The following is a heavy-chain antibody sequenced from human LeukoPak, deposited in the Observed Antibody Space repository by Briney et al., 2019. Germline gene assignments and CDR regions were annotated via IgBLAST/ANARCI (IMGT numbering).Heavy chain of an antibody. D-gene: IGHD6-19*01. J-gene: IGHJ5*02. V-gene: IGHV1-18*01. Sequence: ASVKVCCKASGYTFISYGISWVRQAPGQGLEWMGWISAYNGNTNYAQKLQGRVTMTTDTSTSTAYMELRSLRSDDTAVYYCARASQWLVRGDWFDPWGQGTLVTVSS. CDR2: ISAYNGNT. CDR1: GYTFISYG. CDR3: ARASQWLVRGDWFDP.